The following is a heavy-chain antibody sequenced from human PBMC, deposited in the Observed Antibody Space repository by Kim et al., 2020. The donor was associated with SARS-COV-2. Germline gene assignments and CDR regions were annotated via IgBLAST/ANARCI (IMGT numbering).Heavy chain of an antibody. D-gene: IGHD5-18*01. CDR1: GGSIRTNNYY. Sequence: SETLSLTCTVSGGSIRTNNYYWGWVRQPPGKGLEWIGSIYHSGSTYYNASLKSRVTISVDTSKNQLSLRLRSVTAADTAAYYCARLRGYSYGGFDYWGQGTLVTVSS. J-gene: IGHJ4*02. CDR2: IYHSGST. CDR3: ARLRGYSYGGFDY. V-gene: IGHV4-39*01.